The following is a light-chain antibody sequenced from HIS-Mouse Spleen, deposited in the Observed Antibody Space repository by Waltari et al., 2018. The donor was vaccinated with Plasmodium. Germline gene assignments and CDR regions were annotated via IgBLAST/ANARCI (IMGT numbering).Light chain of an antibody. V-gene: IGLV2-23*01. CDR1: SSDVGGFNL. J-gene: IGLJ2*01. CDR2: EGS. CDR3: CSYAGSRMV. Sequence: QSALTQPASVSGSPGQSITIPCTGTSSDVGGFNLVSWYQQQPGKPPKLMIYEGSKRPSGVSNRFSGSKSGNTASLTISGLQAEDEADYYCCSYAGSRMVFGGGTKLTVL.